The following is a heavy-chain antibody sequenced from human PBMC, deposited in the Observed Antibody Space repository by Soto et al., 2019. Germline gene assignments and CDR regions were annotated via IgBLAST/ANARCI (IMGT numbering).Heavy chain of an antibody. CDR3: AKGGTGTTSEVDY. V-gene: IGHV3-23*01. J-gene: IGHJ4*02. Sequence: EVQLLESGGGLVQPGGSLRLSCAASGFTFSSYAMSWVRQAPGKGLEWVSAISGSGGSTYYADSVKGRFTISRDNSKNTLYLPMNSRRAEDTAVYYCAKGGTGTTSEVDYWGQGTLVNVSS. D-gene: IGHD1-1*01. CDR1: GFTFSSYA. CDR2: ISGSGGST.